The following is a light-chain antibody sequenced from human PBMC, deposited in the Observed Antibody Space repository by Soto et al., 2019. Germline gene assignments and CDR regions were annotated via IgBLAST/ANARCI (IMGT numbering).Light chain of an antibody. Sequence: QSVLTQPASVSGSPGQSITISCAGTSDDVGAYKYVSWYQQHPGKAPQLLIYEATNRPSGISGRFSASKSGNTASLTISGLQAEDEADYYCSYAESSTFLWVFGGGTQLTVL. J-gene: IGLJ3*02. CDR1: SDDVGAYKY. V-gene: IGLV2-14*01. CDR2: EAT. CDR3: CSYAESSTFLWV.